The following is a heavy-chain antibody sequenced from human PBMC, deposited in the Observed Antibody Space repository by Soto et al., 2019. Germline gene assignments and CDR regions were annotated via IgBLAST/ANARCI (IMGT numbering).Heavy chain of an antibody. CDR3: ARARWEATLGTYYGMDV. Sequence: QVQLVQSGAEVKKPGSSVKVSCKASGGTFSSYAISWVRQAPGQGLEWMGGIIPIFGTANYAQKFQGRVTITADESTSTAYMELSSLRSEDTAVYYCARARWEATLGTYYGMDVWDQGTTVTVSS. V-gene: IGHV1-69*01. D-gene: IGHD1-26*01. J-gene: IGHJ6*02. CDR2: IIPIFGTA. CDR1: GGTFSSYA.